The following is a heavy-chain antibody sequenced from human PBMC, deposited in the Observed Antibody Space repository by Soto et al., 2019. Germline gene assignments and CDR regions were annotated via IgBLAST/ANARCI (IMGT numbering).Heavy chain of an antibody. CDR2: IITIFGTA. D-gene: IGHD2-2*01. V-gene: IGHV1-69*06. CDR1: GGTFSSYA. Sequence: QVQLVQSGAEVKKPGSSVKVSCKASGGTFSSYAISWVRQAPGQGLEWMGGIITIFGTANYAQKFQGRVTITADKATSTASMELSSLRSEDTAVYYCARGAVDQPNWFDHWGKGTLVPVSS. J-gene: IGHJ5*02. CDR3: ARGAVDQPNWFDH.